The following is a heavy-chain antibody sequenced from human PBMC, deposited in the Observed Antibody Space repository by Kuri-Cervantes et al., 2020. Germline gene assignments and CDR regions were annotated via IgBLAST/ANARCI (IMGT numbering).Heavy chain of an antibody. D-gene: IGHD3-10*01. CDR2: IYHSGST. Sequence: LRLSCAVSGGSISSGGYSWSWIRQPPGKGLEWIGYIYHSGSTYYNPSLKSRVTISVDRSKNQFSLKLSSVTAADTAVYYCARAGGYYGSGSYLYFQHWGQGTLVTDSS. J-gene: IGHJ1*01. CDR1: GGSISSGGYS. V-gene: IGHV4-30-2*01. CDR3: ARAGGYYGSGSYLYFQH.